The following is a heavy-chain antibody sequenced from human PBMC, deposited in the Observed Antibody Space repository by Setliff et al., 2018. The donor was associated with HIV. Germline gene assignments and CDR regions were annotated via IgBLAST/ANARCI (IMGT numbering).Heavy chain of an antibody. J-gene: IGHJ4*02. CDR2: IYYTGST. CDR3: ARNRVPSSL. CDR1: GGSISSSSYY. D-gene: IGHD3-10*01. Sequence: SETLSLTCNVSGGSISSSSYYWGWIRQPPGKGLEWIGSIYYTGSTDYNPSLMSRVTISLDTPKNQFSLKLNSVIAADTAVYYCARNRVPSSLWGQGTLVTVSS. V-gene: IGHV4-39*07.